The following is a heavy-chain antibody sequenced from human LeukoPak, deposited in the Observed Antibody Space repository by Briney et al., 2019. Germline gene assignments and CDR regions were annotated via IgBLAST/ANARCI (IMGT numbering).Heavy chain of an antibody. CDR3: ARRGIAAAGRTLGHFDY. CDR2: ISSSGSTI. J-gene: IGHJ4*02. CDR1: GFTFSSYE. V-gene: IGHV3-48*03. D-gene: IGHD6-13*01. Sequence: GGSLRLSCAASGFTFSSYEMNWVRQAPGKGLEWVSYISSSGSTIYYADSVKGRFTISRDNAKNSLYPQMNSLRAEDTAVYYCARRGIAAAGRTLGHFDYWGQGTLVTVSS.